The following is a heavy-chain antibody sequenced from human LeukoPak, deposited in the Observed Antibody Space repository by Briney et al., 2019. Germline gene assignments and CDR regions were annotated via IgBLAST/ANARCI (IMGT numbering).Heavy chain of an antibody. J-gene: IGHJ3*02. V-gene: IGHV3-33*01. CDR2: IWYDGSNK. CDR3: ARETYYNSSEDI. Sequence: GGSLRLSCAASGFTLSSYGMHWVRQAPGKGLEWVAVIWYDGSNKYYADSVKGRFTISRDNSKNTLYLQMNSLRAEDTAVYYCARETYYNSSEDIWGQGTMVTVSS. D-gene: IGHD3-22*01. CDR1: GFTLSSYG.